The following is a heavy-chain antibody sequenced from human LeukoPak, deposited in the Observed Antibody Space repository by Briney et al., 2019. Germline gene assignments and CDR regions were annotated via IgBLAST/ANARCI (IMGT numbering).Heavy chain of an antibody. CDR3: ARPPTGSYYEYFQH. D-gene: IGHD1-26*01. J-gene: IGHJ1*01. CDR2: IYSSGST. CDR1: GGSISSGSYY. Sequence: SQTLSLTCTVSGGSISSGSYYWTWVRQPAGNGLEWIGRIYSSGSTDYNPSLKSRVTISVDTSKNQFSLKLSSVTAADTAVYYCARPPTGSYYEYFQHWGQGTLVTVSS. V-gene: IGHV4-61*02.